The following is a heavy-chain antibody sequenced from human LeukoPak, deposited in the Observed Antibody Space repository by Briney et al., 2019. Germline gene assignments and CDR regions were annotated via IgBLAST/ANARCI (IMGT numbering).Heavy chain of an antibody. Sequence: GASVRVSCKASGYTFTGYYMQWVRQAPGQGLEWMGWINPKSGGTKYAQKFQGRVTMTRDTSISTAFMELSRLTSDDTAVYYCARDLAAITTGSHNWFDPWGQGTLVTVSS. V-gene: IGHV1-2*02. CDR3: ARDLAAITTGSHNWFDP. CDR1: GYTFTGYY. CDR2: INPKSGGT. J-gene: IGHJ5*02. D-gene: IGHD3-22*01.